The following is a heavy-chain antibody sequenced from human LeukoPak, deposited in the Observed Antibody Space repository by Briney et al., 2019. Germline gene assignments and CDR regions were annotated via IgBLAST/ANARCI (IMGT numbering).Heavy chain of an antibody. D-gene: IGHD2-8*01. CDR1: GGSISSSNW. Sequence: SETLSLTCAVSGGSISSSNWWSWVRQPPGKGLEWIGEIYHSGSTNYNPSLKSRVTISVDKSKNQFSLKLSSVTAADTAVYYCARGRYCTNGVCYIGYYYYGMDVWGQGTTVTASS. J-gene: IGHJ6*02. CDR2: IYHSGST. CDR3: ARGRYCTNGVCYIGYYYYGMDV. V-gene: IGHV4-4*02.